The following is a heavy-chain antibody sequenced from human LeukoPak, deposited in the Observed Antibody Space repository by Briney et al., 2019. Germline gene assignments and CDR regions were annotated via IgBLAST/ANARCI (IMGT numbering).Heavy chain of an antibody. Sequence: SVKVSCKASGGTFSSYAISWVRQAPGQGLEWMGGIIPIFGTANYAQKFQGRVTITADESTSTAYMELSSLRSEDTAVYYCARDLGHCRNIICSSSAYWGQGTLVTVSS. V-gene: IGHV1-69*01. CDR1: GGTFSSYA. CDR3: ARDLGHCRNIICSSSAY. D-gene: IGHD2-2*01. J-gene: IGHJ4*02. CDR2: IIPIFGTA.